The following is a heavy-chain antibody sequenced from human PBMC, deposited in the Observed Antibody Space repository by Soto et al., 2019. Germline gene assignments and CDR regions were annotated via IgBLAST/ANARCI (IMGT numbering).Heavy chain of an antibody. D-gene: IGHD5-12*01. Sequence: PGWSLRLSCAASGFTFRDYYMSWIRQAPGKGLEWVSYISSSGSTIYYADSVKGRFTISRDNAKNSLYVQMNSLRAEDTAVYYCAREQSDGYNYCYGMDVWGQGTTVTVSS. CDR1: GFTFRDYY. V-gene: IGHV3-11*01. J-gene: IGHJ6*02. CDR3: AREQSDGYNYCYGMDV. CDR2: ISSSGSTI.